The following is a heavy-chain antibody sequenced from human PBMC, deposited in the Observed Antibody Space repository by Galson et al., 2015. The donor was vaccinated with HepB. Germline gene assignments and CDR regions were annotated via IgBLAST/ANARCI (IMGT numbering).Heavy chain of an antibody. CDR2: ISSSSSTI. J-gene: IGHJ3*02. CDR1: GFTFSSYS. V-gene: IGHV3-48*02. D-gene: IGHD1-26*01. CDR3: ARVVINPWELPPAFDI. Sequence: SLRLSCAASGFTFSSYSMNWVRQAPGKGLEWVSYISSSSSTIYYADSVKGRFTISRDNAKNSLYLQMNSLRDEDTAVYYCARVVINPWELPPAFDIWGQGTMVTVSS.